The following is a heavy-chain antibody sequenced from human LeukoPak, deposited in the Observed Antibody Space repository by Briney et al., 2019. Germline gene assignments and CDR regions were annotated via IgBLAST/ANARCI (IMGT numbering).Heavy chain of an antibody. D-gene: IGHD3-10*01. CDR1: GDTPSAYG. CDR2: IITVFVTP. Sequence: PVKASCKLSGDTPSAYGISWVRQAPGPDVGWMGTIITVFVTPNYAQKFQGRVTITADDPTSTAYVELSSLRSEDTAVYYCARTLNSEFYYGSGEITDFDYWCRGTLVTVSS. J-gene: IGHJ4*02. V-gene: IGHV1-69*13. CDR3: ARTLNSEFYYGSGEITDFDY.